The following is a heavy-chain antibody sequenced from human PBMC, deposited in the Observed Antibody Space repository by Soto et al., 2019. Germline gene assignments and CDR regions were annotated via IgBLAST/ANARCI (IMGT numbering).Heavy chain of an antibody. CDR3: AKARYQLLYLSWFDP. CDR2: ISGSGGST. Sequence: GGSLRLSCAASGFTFSSYAMSWVRQAPGKGLEWVSAISGSGGSTYYADSVKGRFTISRDNSKNTLYLQMNSLRAEDTAVYYCAKARYQLLYLSWFDPWGQGTLVTVSS. CDR1: GFTFSSYA. D-gene: IGHD2-2*02. J-gene: IGHJ5*02. V-gene: IGHV3-23*01.